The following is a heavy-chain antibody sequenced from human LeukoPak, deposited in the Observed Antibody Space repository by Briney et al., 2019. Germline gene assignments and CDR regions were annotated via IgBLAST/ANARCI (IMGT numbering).Heavy chain of an antibody. J-gene: IGHJ6*03. CDR2: IHTNGNT. Sequence: GGSLRLSCAAFGFTVTSNYMTWVRQAPGKGLEWISVIHTNGNTFYAEPVKGRFSISRDNSKNTLFLQMNSLRAEDTAVYYCAAAVNVVGTMRFYFYYYMDVWGKGTMVTVSS. D-gene: IGHD5-12*01. CDR1: GFTVTSNY. CDR3: AAAVNVVGTMRFYFYYYMDV. V-gene: IGHV3-53*01.